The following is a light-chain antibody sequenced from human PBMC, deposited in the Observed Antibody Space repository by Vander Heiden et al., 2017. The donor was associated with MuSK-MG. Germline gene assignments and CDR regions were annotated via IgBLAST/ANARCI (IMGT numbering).Light chain of an antibody. J-gene: IGKJ3*01. CDR1: QSVSSN. V-gene: IGKV3-15*01. CDR2: GAS. CDR3: QQNNNWPPFT. Sequence: EIVMTQSPATLSVSPGERATLSCRASQSVSSNLAWYQQKPGQAPRLLIYGASTRATGIPARFSGSGYGTEFTLTISSRQSEDFAVYYCQQNNNWPPFTFGHGTKVHIK.